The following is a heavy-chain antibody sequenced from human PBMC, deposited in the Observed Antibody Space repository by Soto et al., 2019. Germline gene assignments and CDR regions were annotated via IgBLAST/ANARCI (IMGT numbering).Heavy chain of an antibody. Sequence: QVQLVESGGGVVQPGRSLRLSCAASGFIFNTYDMHWVRQAPGKGLEWVAVISYDGSNKYYPDSVKGRLTISRDNSKKMLYLQMNSLRPEDTAVYYCAKGQHCSSTSCYFYYYGMDVWGQGTKVAVSS. CDR2: ISYDGSNK. J-gene: IGHJ6*02. CDR3: AKGQHCSSTSCYFYYYGMDV. CDR1: GFIFNTYD. V-gene: IGHV3-30*18. D-gene: IGHD2-2*01.